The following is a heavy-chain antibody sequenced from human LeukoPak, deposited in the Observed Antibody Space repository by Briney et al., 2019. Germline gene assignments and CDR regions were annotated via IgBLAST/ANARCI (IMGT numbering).Heavy chain of an antibody. V-gene: IGHV3-21*01. J-gene: IGHJ4*02. Sequence: PGGSLRLSCAASGFTFSSYTMNWVRQAPGKGLEWVSIISSSSSYIYYADSVKDRFTISRDNAKNALYLQMNSLRVEDPAVYYCARDGRCGGDCYASWGQGTLVTVSS. CDR2: ISSSSSYI. CDR3: ARDGRCGGDCYAS. CDR1: GFTFSSYT. D-gene: IGHD2-21*02.